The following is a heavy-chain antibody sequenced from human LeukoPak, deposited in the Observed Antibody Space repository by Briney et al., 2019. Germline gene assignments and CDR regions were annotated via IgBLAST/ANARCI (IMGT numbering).Heavy chain of an antibody. J-gene: IGHJ4*02. CDR1: GFTVSGNY. D-gene: IGHD3-22*01. CDR2: IYSGGAT. V-gene: IGHV3-53*01. CDR3: AKAPDSSGYYYISDY. Sequence: GGSLRLSCAASGFTVSGNYMSWVRQAPGKGLEWVSVIYSGGATYYADSVKGRFTISRDSSKNTLCLQMNSLRAEDTAMYYCAKAPDSSGYYYISDYWGQGTLVTVSS.